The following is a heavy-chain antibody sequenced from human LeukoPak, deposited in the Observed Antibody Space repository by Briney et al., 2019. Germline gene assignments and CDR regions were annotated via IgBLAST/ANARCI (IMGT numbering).Heavy chain of an antibody. J-gene: IGHJ5*02. CDR3: ARDGSSSMFDP. Sequence: PGGSLRLSCAVSGFIFSNYDMNWVRQAPGKGLEWVSYIGSRGTYIYYADSVKGRFTISRDNAKNSLYLQMNSLRAEDTAVYYCARDGSSSMFDPWGQGTLVTVSS. CDR2: IGSRGTYI. CDR1: GFIFSNYD. D-gene: IGHD6-13*01. V-gene: IGHV3-21*05.